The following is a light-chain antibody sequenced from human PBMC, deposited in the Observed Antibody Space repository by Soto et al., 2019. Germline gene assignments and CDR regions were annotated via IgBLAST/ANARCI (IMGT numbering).Light chain of an antibody. CDR3: QQCYHWPLT. CDR2: GAS. CDR1: QSVSSS. V-gene: IGKV3-15*01. J-gene: IGKJ4*01. Sequence: EILMTQSPATLSVSPGERATLSCRASQSVSSSLAWYQQKPGQAPRLLIYGASTRATGVPARFSGSGSGTEFALTISSLQSEDFAVYYCQQCYHWPLTFGGGTKVEIK.